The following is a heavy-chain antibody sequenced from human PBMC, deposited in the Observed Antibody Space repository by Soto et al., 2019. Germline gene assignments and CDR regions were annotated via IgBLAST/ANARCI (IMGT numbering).Heavy chain of an antibody. Sequence: SETLSLTCTVSGGSISSYYWSWIRQPAGKGLEWIGRIYTSGSTNYNPSLKRRVTMSVDTSKNQFSLKLSSVTAADTAVYYCARDAQHYDFWSGYYTDYYYGMDVWGQGTTVTVSS. CDR3: ARDAQHYDFWSGYYTDYYYGMDV. CDR2: IYTSGST. J-gene: IGHJ6*02. CDR1: GGSISSYY. D-gene: IGHD3-3*01. V-gene: IGHV4-4*07.